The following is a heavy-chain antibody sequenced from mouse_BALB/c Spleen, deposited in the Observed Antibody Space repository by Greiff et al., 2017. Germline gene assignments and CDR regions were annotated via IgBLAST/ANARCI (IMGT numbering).Heavy chain of an antibody. J-gene: IGHJ1*01. D-gene: IGHD1-1*01. Sequence: LQQPGSELVRPGASVKLSCKASGYTFTSYWMHWVKQRPGQGLEWIGNIYPGSGSTNYDEKFKSKATLTVDTSSSTAYMQLSNLTSEDSAVYDCTRTSYGSSYVGYFDVWGAGTTVTVSS. CDR1: GYTFTSYW. CDR3: TRTSYGSSYVGYFDV. CDR2: IYPGSGST. V-gene: IGHV1S22*01.